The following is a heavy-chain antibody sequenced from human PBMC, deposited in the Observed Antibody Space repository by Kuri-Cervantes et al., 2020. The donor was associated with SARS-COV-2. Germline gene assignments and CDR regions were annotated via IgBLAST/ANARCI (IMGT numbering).Heavy chain of an antibody. V-gene: IGHV3-21*01. CDR3: ATIKTHDAFDI. D-gene: IGHD1-7*01. CDR1: GFTFSSYA. CDR2: ISSSSSYI. Sequence: GESLKISCAASGFTFSSYAMSWVRQAPGKGLEWVSSISSSSSYIYYADSVKGRFTISRDNAKNSLYLQMNSLRAEDTAVYYCATIKTHDAFDIWGQGTMVTVSS. J-gene: IGHJ3*02.